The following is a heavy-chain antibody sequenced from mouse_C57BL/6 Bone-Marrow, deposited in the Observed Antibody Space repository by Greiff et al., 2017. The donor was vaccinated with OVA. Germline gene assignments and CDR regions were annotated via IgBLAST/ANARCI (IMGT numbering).Heavy chain of an antibody. CDR3: ARKGDYYGSSFHWYFDV. D-gene: IGHD1-1*01. J-gene: IGHJ1*03. CDR1: GYTFTSYW. CDR2: IDPSDSYT. Sequence: VQLQQPGAELVMPGASVKLSCKASGYTFTSYWMHWVKQRPGQGLEWIGEIDPSDSYTNYNQKFKGKSTLTVDKSSSTAYMQLSSLTSEDSAVYYCARKGDYYGSSFHWYFDVWGTGTTVTVSS. V-gene: IGHV1-69*01.